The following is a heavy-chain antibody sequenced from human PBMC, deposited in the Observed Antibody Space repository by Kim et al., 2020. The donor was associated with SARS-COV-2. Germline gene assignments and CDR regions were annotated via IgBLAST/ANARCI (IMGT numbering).Heavy chain of an antibody. CDR1: GYTFTSYG. J-gene: IGHJ6*02. Sequence: ASVKVSCKASGYTFTSYGISWVRQAPGQGLEWMGWISAYNGNTNYAQKLQGRVTMTTDTSTSTAYMELRSLRSDDTAVYYCARDLGFGEGEYYYYYGMDVWGQGTTVTVSS. V-gene: IGHV1-18*01. D-gene: IGHD3-10*01. CDR3: ARDLGFGEGEYYYYYGMDV. CDR2: ISAYNGNT.